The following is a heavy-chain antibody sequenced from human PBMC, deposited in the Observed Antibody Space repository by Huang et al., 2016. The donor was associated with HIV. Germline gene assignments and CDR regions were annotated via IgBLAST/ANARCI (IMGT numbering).Heavy chain of an antibody. V-gene: IGHV4-39*01. J-gene: IGHJ4*02. D-gene: IGHD1-26*01. CDR1: GGSISSSSYY. Sequence: QLQESSPGLVKPSETLSLTCTVSGGSISSSSYYWGWIRQPPGKGLEWIGSIYYSGSTYYNPSLKSRVTISVDTSKNQFSLKLSAVTAADTAVYYCARHKGSSPFYFDYWGQGTLVTVSS. CDR2: IYYSGST. CDR3: ARHKGSSPFYFDY.